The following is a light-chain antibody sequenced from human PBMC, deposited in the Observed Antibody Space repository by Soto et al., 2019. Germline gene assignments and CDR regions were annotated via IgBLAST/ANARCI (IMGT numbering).Light chain of an antibody. J-gene: IGKJ5*01. CDR3: MQRLEFPIT. Sequence: LLNSNDGNTYLDWYLQQTGQSTQIMIYTLSSRASGVPDRFRGSGSGYAFTLDIGRVEAEDGGMDDGMQRLEFPITFGQGTRLEIK. CDR1: LLNSNDGNTY. CDR2: TLS. V-gene: IGKV2-40*01.